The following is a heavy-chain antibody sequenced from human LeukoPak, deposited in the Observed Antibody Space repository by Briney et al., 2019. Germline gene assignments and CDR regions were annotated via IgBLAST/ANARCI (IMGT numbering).Heavy chain of an antibody. CDR1: GYTFTCYY. V-gene: IGHV1-46*01. CDR2: INPSGGST. CDR3: ASSSSGSLDFDY. Sequence: ASVKVSCKASGYTFTCYYMHWVRQAPGQGLEWMGIINPSGGSTSYAQKFQGRVTMTRDMSTSTVYMELSSLRSEDTAVYYCASSSSGSLDFDYWGQGTLVTVSS. D-gene: IGHD3-10*01. J-gene: IGHJ4*02.